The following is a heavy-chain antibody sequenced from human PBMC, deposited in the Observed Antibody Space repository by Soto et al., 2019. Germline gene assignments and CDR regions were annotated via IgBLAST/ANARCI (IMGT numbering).Heavy chain of an antibody. CDR3: AAETGYHYDILTGPDAFDI. Sequence: VASVKVSCKASGFTFTSSAVQWVRQARGQRLEWIGWIVVGSGNTNYAQKFQERVTITRDMSTSTAYMELSSLRSEDTAVYYCAAETGYHYDILTGPDAFDIWGQWTMVTVSS. J-gene: IGHJ3*02. CDR2: IVVGSGNT. CDR1: GFTFTSSA. D-gene: IGHD3-9*01. V-gene: IGHV1-58*01.